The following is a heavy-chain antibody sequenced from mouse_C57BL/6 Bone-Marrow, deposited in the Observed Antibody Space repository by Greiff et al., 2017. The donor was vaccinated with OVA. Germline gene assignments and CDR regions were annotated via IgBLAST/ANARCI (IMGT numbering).Heavy chain of an antibody. CDR2: INPGSGGT. V-gene: IGHV1-54*01. CDR1: GYAFTNYL. CDR3: AIPYLLWY. D-gene: IGHD2-1*01. Sequence: QVQLQQSGAELVRPGTSVKVSCKASGYAFTNYLIEWVKQRPGQGLEWIGVINPGSGGTNYNEKFKGKATLTADKSSSTAYMQLSSLTSEDSAVYFCAIPYLLWYWGQGTTLTVSS. J-gene: IGHJ2*01.